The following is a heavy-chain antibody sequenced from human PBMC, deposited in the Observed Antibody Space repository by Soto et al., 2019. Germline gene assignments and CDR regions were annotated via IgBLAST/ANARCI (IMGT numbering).Heavy chain of an antibody. Sequence: SETLSLTCAVSGYSISSSNWWGWIRQPPGKGLEWIGYIYYSGTTYYNPSLKSRVTMSVDTSKNQFSLKLTSVTAVDTAVYYCERDLWGYCGADCYPLDVWGQGTMVTVS. J-gene: IGHJ6*02. CDR1: GYSISSSNW. CDR3: ERDLWGYCGADCYPLDV. CDR2: IYYSGTT. V-gene: IGHV4-28*03. D-gene: IGHD2-21*02.